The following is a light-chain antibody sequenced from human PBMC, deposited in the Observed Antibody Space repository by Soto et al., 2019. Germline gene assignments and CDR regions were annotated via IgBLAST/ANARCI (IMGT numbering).Light chain of an antibody. CDR2: SNN. J-gene: IGLJ7*01. Sequence: QSVLTQPPSASGTPGQRVAISCSGSSSNIGSNSVNWFQQLPGTAPKLIIYSNNQRPSGVPDRISGSKSGTSASLAISGLQSGDEADYYCAAWDDSLHGAVFGGGTQLTVL. CDR1: SSNIGSNS. V-gene: IGLV1-44*01. CDR3: AAWDDSLHGAV.